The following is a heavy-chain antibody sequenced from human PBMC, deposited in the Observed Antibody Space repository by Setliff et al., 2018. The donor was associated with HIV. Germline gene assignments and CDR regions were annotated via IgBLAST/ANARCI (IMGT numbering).Heavy chain of an antibody. V-gene: IGHV4-59*01. CDR3: ARGNYDTSDYYTNFYYYYMDV. J-gene: IGHJ6*03. Sequence: PSETLSLTCTVSGDSMNNNYWGWIRQPPGKGLEWLAKTYYSGSTSSNPSLQSRVTISLDTSKSQVSLKLNAVTAADTAVYYCARGNYDTSDYYTNFYYYYMDVWGKGTAVTVSS. CDR1: GDSMNNNY. D-gene: IGHD3-22*01. CDR2: TYYSGST.